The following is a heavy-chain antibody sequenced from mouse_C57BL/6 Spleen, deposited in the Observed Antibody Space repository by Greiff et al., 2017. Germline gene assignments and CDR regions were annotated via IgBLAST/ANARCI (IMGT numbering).Heavy chain of an antibody. CDR3: ARAYYSNYRWFAY. CDR1: GFTFSSYA. Sequence: EVKLVESGGGLVKPGGSLKLSCAASGFTFSSYAMSWVRQTPEKRLEWVATISDGGSYTYYPDNVKGRFTISRDNAKNNLYLQMSHLKSEDTAMYYCARAYYSNYRWFAYWGQGTLVTVSA. J-gene: IGHJ3*01. CDR2: ISDGGSYT. D-gene: IGHD2-5*01. V-gene: IGHV5-4*03.